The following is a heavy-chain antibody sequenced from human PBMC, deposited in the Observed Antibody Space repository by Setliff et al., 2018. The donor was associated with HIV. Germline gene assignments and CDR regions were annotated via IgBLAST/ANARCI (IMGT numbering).Heavy chain of an antibody. CDR2: IWYDGSNK. Sequence: GGSLRLSCAASGFTFSSYWMHWVRQAPGKGLEWVAVIWYDGSNKYYADSVKDRFTISRDNAKNTLYLQMNSLRAEDTGVYYCHSGYDTEEQSYFDYWGQGTLVTVSS. D-gene: IGHD5-12*01. V-gene: IGHV3-33*03. J-gene: IGHJ4*02. CDR1: GFTFSSYW. CDR3: HSGYDTEEQSYFDY.